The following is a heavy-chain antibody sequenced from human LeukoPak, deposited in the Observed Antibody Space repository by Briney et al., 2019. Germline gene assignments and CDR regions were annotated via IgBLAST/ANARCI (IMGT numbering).Heavy chain of an antibody. CDR2: ISDSGANT. CDR3: AKSRGYFDY. V-gene: IGHV3-23*01. J-gene: IGHJ4*02. CDR1: GFTFSTYA. Sequence: GGSLRLSCAASGFTFSTYAMSWVRQAPGKGLEWVSTISDSGANTYYADSVKGRSTISRDNSKNTLYLQMNSLRAEDTAVYYCAKSRGYFDYWGQGTLVTVSS.